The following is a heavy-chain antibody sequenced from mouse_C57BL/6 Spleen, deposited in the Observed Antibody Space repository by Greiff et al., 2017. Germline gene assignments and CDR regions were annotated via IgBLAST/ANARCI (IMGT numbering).Heavy chain of an antibody. V-gene: IGHV1-19*01. CDR2: INPYNGGT. CDR1: GYTFTDYY. CDR3: ARYYYGNYGYFDV. J-gene: IGHJ1*03. Sequence: VHVKQSGPVLVKPGASVKMSCKASGYTFTDYYLNWVKQSHGKSLEWIGVINPYNGGTSYNQKFKGKATLTVDKSSSTAYMELNSLTSEDSAVYYCARYYYGNYGYFDVWGTGTTVTVSS. D-gene: IGHD2-1*01.